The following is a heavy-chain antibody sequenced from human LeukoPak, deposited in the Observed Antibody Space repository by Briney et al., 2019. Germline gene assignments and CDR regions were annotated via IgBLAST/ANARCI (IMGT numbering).Heavy chain of an antibody. D-gene: IGHD3-22*01. CDR2: ISDSAGKT. CDR1: GITLSNYG. Sequence: GGSLRLSCAASGITLSNYGMSWVRQAPGKGLEWVAGISDSAGKTNYADSVKGRFTISRDSPKNTLCLQMNSLRAEDTAVYFCAKRGVVIRVILVGFHKEAYYFDSWGQGALVTVSS. V-gene: IGHV3-23*01. CDR3: AKRGVVIRVILVGFHKEAYYFDS. J-gene: IGHJ4*02.